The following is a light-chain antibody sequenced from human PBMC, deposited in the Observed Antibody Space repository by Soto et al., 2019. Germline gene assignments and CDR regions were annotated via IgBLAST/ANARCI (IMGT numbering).Light chain of an antibody. J-gene: IGKJ4*01. Sequence: DIQMTQSPSSLSASVGDRVTITCRASQGISNYLAWYQQIPGKVPKLLISAASTLQSGAPSRFSGSGSGTEFTLTISSLQPEDVATYYCQKYTNVPAFGGGTKVEIK. V-gene: IGKV1-27*01. CDR3: QKYTNVPA. CDR2: AAS. CDR1: QGISNY.